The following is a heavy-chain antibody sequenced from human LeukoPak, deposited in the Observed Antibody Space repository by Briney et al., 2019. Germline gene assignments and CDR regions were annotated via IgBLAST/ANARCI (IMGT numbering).Heavy chain of an antibody. CDR1: AYSISGDYY. CDR2: IYHRGST. Sequence: SETLSLTCAVSAYSISGDYYWGWIRPPPGKGLEWIGSIYHRGSTYYNSSLKSRVTISIDTSKNQFSLKVTSVTAADTAVYYCARHSETIVGSVDFWGQGTLVTVSS. D-gene: IGHD3-3*01. V-gene: IGHV4-38-2*01. J-gene: IGHJ4*02. CDR3: ARHSETIVGSVDF.